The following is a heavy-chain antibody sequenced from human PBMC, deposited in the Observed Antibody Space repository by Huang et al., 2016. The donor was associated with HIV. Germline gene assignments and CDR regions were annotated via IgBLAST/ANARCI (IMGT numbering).Heavy chain of an antibody. CDR3: AREVRSVDTDRPDGYYYRGLDV. D-gene: IGHD2-2*03. Sequence: QLRESGPGLVTPSETLSLTCSASGTSMTSSTFYWGWFRQPPGGGLEWIGSVYFLGNTYDNPSLKSRGTISIGTANKQYSMRLTSGTAADTAVYFCAREVRSVDTDRPDGYYYRGLDVWGQGTTVIVSS. V-gene: IGHV4-39*02. CDR1: GTSMTSSTFY. J-gene: IGHJ6*02. CDR2: VYFLGNT.